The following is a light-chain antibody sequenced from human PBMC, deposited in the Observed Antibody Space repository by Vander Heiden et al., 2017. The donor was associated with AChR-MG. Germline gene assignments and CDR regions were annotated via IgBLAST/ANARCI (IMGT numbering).Light chain of an antibody. Sequence: QSVLTQPPSVSAAPAQKVPIPCAGSSSNIGDKGVSWFQQLPGTAPKLLIHDNYERPSGIPDRFSGSKSGTSATLGITGLQTGDEAYYYCGAWDSNLSAGIFGGGTKLTVL. V-gene: IGLV1-51*01. J-gene: IGLJ2*01. CDR2: DNY. CDR3: GAWDSNLSAGI. CDR1: SSNIGDKG.